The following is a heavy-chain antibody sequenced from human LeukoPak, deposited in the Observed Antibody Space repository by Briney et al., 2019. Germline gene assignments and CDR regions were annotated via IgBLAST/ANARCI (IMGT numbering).Heavy chain of an antibody. Sequence: SETLSLTCTVSGCSISSYYWSWIRQPAGKGLEWIGRIYTSGSTNYNPSLKSRVTMSVDTSKNQFSLKLSSVTAADTAVYYCARGVIFGVVENWFDPWGQGTLVTVSS. V-gene: IGHV4-4*07. D-gene: IGHD3-3*01. J-gene: IGHJ5*02. CDR3: ARGVIFGVVENWFDP. CDR1: GCSISSYY. CDR2: IYTSGST.